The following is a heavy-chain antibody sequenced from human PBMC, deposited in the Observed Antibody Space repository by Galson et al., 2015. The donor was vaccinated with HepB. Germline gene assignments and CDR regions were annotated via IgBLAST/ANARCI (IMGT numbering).Heavy chain of an antibody. CDR3: ARDPQYSSSQYYFDY. V-gene: IGHV3-30-3*01. Sequence: SLRLSCAASGFTFSSYAMHWVRQAPGKGLEWVAVISYDGSNKYYADSVKGRFTISRDNSKNTLYLQMNSLRAEDTAVYYCARDPQYSSSQYYFDYWGQGTLVTVSS. D-gene: IGHD6-13*01. J-gene: IGHJ4*02. CDR2: ISYDGSNK. CDR1: GFTFSSYA.